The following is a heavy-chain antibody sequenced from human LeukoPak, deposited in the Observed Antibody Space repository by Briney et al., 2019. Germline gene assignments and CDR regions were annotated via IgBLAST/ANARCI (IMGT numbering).Heavy chain of an antibody. CDR2: IYYSGST. D-gene: IGHD3-9*01. Sequence: SETLSLTCTVSGGSISSYYWSWIRQPPGKGLEWIGYIYYSGSTNYNPSLKSRVTISVDTSKNHSSLKLSSVTAADTAVYYCARGNYDILTGSADHMDVWGKGTTVTISS. CDR1: GGSISSYY. V-gene: IGHV4-59*01. J-gene: IGHJ6*03. CDR3: ARGNYDILTGSADHMDV.